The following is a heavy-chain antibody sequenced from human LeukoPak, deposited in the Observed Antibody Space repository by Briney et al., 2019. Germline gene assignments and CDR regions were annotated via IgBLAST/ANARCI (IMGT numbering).Heavy chain of an antibody. V-gene: IGHV3-48*03. D-gene: IGHD3-9*01. CDR3: AKIVGNILTGPENYYFHY. CDR1: GFTFSSYE. CDR2: ISSSGSTI. Sequence: PGGSLRLSCAASGFTFSSYEMNWVRQAPGKGLEWVSYISSSGSTIYYADSVKGRFTISRDNAKNSLYLQMNSLRAEDTAVYYCAKIVGNILTGPENYYFHYWGQGTLVTVSS. J-gene: IGHJ4*02.